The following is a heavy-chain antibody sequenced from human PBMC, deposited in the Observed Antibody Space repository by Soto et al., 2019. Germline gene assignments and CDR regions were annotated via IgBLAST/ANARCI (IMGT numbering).Heavy chain of an antibody. Sequence: SETLSLTCAVYGGSFSRYYWSWIRQPPGKGLEWIGEVNHSGRTNYSPSLKSRVTISVDTSKNQFSLMVRSVTAADTAVYYCARVRTETSTFYYYYAMDVWGQGTTVTVSS. J-gene: IGHJ6*02. CDR2: VNHSGRT. CDR3: ARVRTETSTFYYYYAMDV. CDR1: GGSFSRYY. D-gene: IGHD4-17*01. V-gene: IGHV4-34*01.